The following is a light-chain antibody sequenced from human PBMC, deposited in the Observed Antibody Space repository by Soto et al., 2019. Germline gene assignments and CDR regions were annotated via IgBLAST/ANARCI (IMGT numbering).Light chain of an antibody. Sequence: QSALTQPPSASGSPGQSVTTSCTGTSSDVGGYNYVSWYQQHPGKAPKLIIYGVTKRPSGVPDRFSGSKSGNTASLTVSGLQAEDEADYYCSSYSGTNNVVFGGGTKLTVL. CDR1: SSDVGGYNY. V-gene: IGLV2-8*01. J-gene: IGLJ2*01. CDR2: GVT. CDR3: SSYSGTNNVV.